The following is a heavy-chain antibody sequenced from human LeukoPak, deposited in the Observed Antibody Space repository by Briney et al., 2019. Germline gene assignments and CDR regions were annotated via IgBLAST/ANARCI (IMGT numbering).Heavy chain of an antibody. CDR3: AGGQMFTSGGCES. D-gene: IGHD6-19*01. CDR2: LYTGGDT. V-gene: IGHV3-53*01. CDR1: AFSVSDKY. J-gene: IGHJ4*02. Sequence: GGSLRLSCAASAFSVSDKYMSWVRQAPGKGLEWVSVLYTGGDTFYADSVRGRFTISRDNFRNTVSLQMNSLRADDTALYYCAGGQMFTSGGCESWGQGALVTVSS.